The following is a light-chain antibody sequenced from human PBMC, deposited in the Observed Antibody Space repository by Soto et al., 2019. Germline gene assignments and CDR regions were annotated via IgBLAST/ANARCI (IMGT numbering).Light chain of an antibody. CDR3: QHRAT. V-gene: IGKV4-1*01. Sequence: DIVMTQFPDSLAVSLGERATINCKSSLSLLSASNNKNSLAWYQQKPGQPPKLLIYWASTRQSGVPDRFSGSGSGTDFTLTISSLQAEDVAVYYCQHRATFGPGTKVNIK. CDR2: WAS. J-gene: IGKJ3*01. CDR1: LSLLSASNNKNS.